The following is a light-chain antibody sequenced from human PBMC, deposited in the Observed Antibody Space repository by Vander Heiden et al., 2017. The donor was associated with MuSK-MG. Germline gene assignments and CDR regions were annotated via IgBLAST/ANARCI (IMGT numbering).Light chain of an antibody. V-gene: IGLV4-69*01. CDR2: VNSDGSH. Sequence: QLVLTQSPSASASLGASVRLTCTLSSGHSSYAIAWHQQQPEKGPRYLMKVNSDGSHTKGDGIPDRFSGSASGAERYITISSLQSADEDDYYCQTWDTVVVFGGGTKLTVL. CDR3: QTWDTVVV. J-gene: IGLJ2*01. CDR1: SGHSSYA.